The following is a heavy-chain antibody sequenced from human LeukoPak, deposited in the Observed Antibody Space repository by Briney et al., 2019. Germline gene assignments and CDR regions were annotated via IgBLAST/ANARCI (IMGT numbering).Heavy chain of an antibody. D-gene: IGHD6-13*01. CDR3: AKSGRFSSSSAPFDF. CDR2: ISNDGNNE. V-gene: IGHV3-30*18. CDR1: GFVFNTYG. Sequence: GGSLRLSCAASGFVFNTYGMHWVRQAPGKGLEWVALISNDGNNEYYGDSVRGRFAVSRDNSANTLYLQMNSLSPEDTAVYFCAKSGRFSSSSAPFDFWGQGTLVAVSS. J-gene: IGHJ4*02.